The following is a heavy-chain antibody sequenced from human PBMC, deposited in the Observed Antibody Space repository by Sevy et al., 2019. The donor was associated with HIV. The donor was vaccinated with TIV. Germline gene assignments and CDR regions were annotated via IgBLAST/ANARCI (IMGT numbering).Heavy chain of an antibody. D-gene: IGHD3-16*01. CDR1: GFTFSSYW. CDR2: IKQDGSEK. J-gene: IGHJ4*02. V-gene: IGHV3-7*01. CDR3: ARRGDSFDY. Sequence: GGSLRLSCAASGFTFSSYWMSWARQAPGKGLEWVANIKQDGSEKYYVDSVRGRFTISRDDAKNSLYLQMSSLRAEDTAVYYCARRGDSFDYWGQGTLVTVSS.